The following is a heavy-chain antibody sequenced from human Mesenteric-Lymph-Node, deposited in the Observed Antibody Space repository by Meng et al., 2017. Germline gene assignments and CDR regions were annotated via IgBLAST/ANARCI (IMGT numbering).Heavy chain of an antibody. V-gene: IGHV3-23*01. D-gene: IGHD4-17*01. J-gene: IGHJ6*02. CDR3: TTVDGDSYYYYYYGMDV. Sequence: GGSLRLSCAASGFTFSSYAMSWVRQAPGKGLEWISFMSGGGGSSLYGDSVKGRFTISRENSQNTLYLQMNSLKTEDTAVYYCTTVDGDSYYYYYYGMDVWGQGTTVTVSS. CDR1: GFTFSSYA. CDR2: MSGGGGSS.